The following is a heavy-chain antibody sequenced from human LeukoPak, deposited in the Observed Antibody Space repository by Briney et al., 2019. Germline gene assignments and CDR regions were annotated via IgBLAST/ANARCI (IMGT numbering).Heavy chain of an antibody. CDR3: ARESPSFSRSWYRDNWFDP. J-gene: IGHJ5*02. D-gene: IGHD6-13*01. Sequence: ASVKVSCKASGYTFTGYYMHWVRQAPGQGLECMGWINPNSGGTNYAQKFQGRVTMTRDTSISTAYMELSRLRSDDTAVYYCARESPSFSRSWYRDNWFDPWGQGSLVTVSS. CDR1: GYTFTGYY. CDR2: INPNSGGT. V-gene: IGHV1-2*02.